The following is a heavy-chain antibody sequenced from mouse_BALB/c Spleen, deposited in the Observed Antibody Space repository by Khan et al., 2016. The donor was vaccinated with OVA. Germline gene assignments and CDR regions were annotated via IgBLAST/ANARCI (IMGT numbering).Heavy chain of an antibody. Sequence: EVQLQESGPGLVKPSQSLSLTCTVTGYSITSDYAWNWIRQFPGNKLEWMGYISYSGSTNYNPALKSRISITRDTSKNQFFLQLNSVTTGDTATYYFARDGSRYNYAMDYWGQGTSVTVSA. V-gene: IGHV3-2*02. CDR2: ISYSGST. J-gene: IGHJ4*01. CDR1: GYSITSDYA. D-gene: IGHD2-3*01. CDR3: ARDGSRYNYAMDY.